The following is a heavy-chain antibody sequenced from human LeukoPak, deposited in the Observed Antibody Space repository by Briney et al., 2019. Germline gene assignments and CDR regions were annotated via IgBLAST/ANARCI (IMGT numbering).Heavy chain of an antibody. CDR2: IFYSGST. CDR1: GGSISTSNYY. J-gene: IGHJ4*02. CDR3: ARLFGTPSNGY. V-gene: IGHV4-39*01. Sequence: SETLSLTCTVSGGSISTSNYYWGWIRQPPGKGLEWIGNIFYSGSTYYSPSLRSRVTISLDTSRNQFSLKLNSVTAADTAVYYCARLFGTPSNGYWGQGTLVTVSS. D-gene: IGHD3-16*01.